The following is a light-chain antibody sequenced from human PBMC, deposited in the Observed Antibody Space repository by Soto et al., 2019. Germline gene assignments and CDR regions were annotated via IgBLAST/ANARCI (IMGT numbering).Light chain of an antibody. CDR1: SGHSSYI. Sequence: QSVLTQSSSASASLGSSVKLTCTLNSGHSSYIIAWHQQQPGKAPRYLMNLEGRGSYNRGSGVPARFSGSSSGADRYLTISNLQFEDEADYYCETWDRNINGVFCGGTKLTVL. V-gene: IGLV4-60*02. CDR2: LEGRGSY. CDR3: ETWDRNINGV. J-gene: IGLJ3*02.